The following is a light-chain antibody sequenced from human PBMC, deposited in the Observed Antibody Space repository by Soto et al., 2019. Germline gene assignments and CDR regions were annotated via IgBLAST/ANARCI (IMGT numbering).Light chain of an antibody. V-gene: IGLV1-40*01. CDR3: QSYDTSLSGVI. CDR1: SSNIGAGYD. Sequence: QSVLTQPPSVSGAPGQKITMSCTGSSSNIGAGYDVHWYQQLPGAAPRLLIYADNKRPSGVPDRFSASNSGTSASLAITGLQGEDEAVYYCQSYDTSLSGVIFGAGTKLTVL. J-gene: IGLJ2*01. CDR2: ADN.